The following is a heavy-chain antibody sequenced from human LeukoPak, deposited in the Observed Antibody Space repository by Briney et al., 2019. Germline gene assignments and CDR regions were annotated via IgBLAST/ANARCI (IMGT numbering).Heavy chain of an antibody. CDR3: ARLRVGDGRVDY. J-gene: IGHJ4*02. Sequence: PSETLSLTCTVSGGSISSSSYYWGWIRQPQGKGLEWIGSIYYSGSTYYNPSLKSRVTISVDTSKNQFSLKLSSVTAADTAVYYCARLRVGDGRVDYWGQGTLVTVSS. D-gene: IGHD3-10*01. CDR2: IYYSGST. CDR1: GGSISSSSYY. V-gene: IGHV4-39*01.